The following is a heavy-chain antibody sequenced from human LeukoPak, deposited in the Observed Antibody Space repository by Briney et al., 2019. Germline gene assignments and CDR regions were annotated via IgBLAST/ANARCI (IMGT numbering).Heavy chain of an antibody. CDR3: ARQRNWNEFYYYYGMDV. J-gene: IGHJ6*02. D-gene: IGHD1-1*01. CDR1: GGSFSGYY. Sequence: SETLSLTCAVFGGSFSGYYWSWIRQPPGKGLEWIGEVNHSGSTDYNPSLKSRVTISVDTSKNQFSLKLSSVTAADTAVYYCARQRNWNEFYYYYGMDVWGQGTTVTVSS. CDR2: VNHSGST. V-gene: IGHV4-34*01.